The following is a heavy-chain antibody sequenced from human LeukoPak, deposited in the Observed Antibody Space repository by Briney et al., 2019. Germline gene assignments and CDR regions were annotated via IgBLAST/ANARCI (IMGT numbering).Heavy chain of an antibody. CDR3: ASDRYYYGSGSSNWFDP. D-gene: IGHD3-10*01. CDR2: IIPIFGTA. Sequence: ASVKVSCKASGGTFSSYAISWVRQAPGQGLEWMGGIIPIFGTANYAQKFQGRVTITADESTSTAYMELSSLRSEDTAVYYCASDRYYYGSGSSNWFDPWGQGTLVTVYS. J-gene: IGHJ5*02. V-gene: IGHV1-69*13. CDR1: GGTFSSYA.